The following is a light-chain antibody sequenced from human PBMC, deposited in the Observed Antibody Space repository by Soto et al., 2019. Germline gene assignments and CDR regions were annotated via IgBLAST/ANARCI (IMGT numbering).Light chain of an antibody. CDR2: WAS. V-gene: IGKV4-1*01. J-gene: IGKJ1*01. Sequence: DIVMTQSPDSLAVSLGERATINCESSQSVLYSSNNQNCLAWYQQKPGQPPKLLIYWASTRESGVPDRFSGSGSVTDFTLTISSLQPEDFATYYCQQYNSYPWTFGQGTKVDVK. CDR3: QQYNSYPWT. CDR1: QSVLYSSNNQNC.